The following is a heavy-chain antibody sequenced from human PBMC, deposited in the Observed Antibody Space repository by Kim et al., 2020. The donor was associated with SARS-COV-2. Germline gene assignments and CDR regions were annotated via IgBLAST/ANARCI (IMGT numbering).Heavy chain of an antibody. CDR3: ASQIAAAGNY. Sequence: NKYYADSVKGRFTISRDNSKNTLYLQMNSLRAEDTAVYYCASQIAAAGNYWGQGTLVTVSS. D-gene: IGHD6-13*01. V-gene: IGHV3-30*01. J-gene: IGHJ4*02. CDR2: NK.